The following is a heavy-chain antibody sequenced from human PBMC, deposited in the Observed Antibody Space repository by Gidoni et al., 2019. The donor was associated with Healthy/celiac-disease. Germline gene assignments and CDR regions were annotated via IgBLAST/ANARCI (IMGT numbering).Heavy chain of an antibody. CDR3: ASGSSRRRFDP. CDR1: GGSISSSSYY. J-gene: IGHJ5*02. Sequence: QLQLQESGPGLVKPSETLSLTCTVSGGSISSSSYYWGWIRQPPGKGLEWIGSIYYSGSTYYNPSLKSRVTISVDTSKNQFSLKLSSVTAADTAVYYCASGSSRRRFDPWGQGTLVTVSS. V-gene: IGHV4-39*01. D-gene: IGHD6-13*01. CDR2: IYYSGST.